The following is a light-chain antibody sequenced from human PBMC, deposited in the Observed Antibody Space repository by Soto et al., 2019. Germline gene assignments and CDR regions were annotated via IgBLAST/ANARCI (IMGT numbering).Light chain of an antibody. V-gene: IGKV1-9*01. J-gene: IGKJ3*01. CDR2: TAS. Sequence: DIQLTQSPSFLSASVGDRVTITCRASQGIYSYLAWYQQKPGKAPKLLISTASTLQSGVPSRFSGSGSGTEFTLTISSLQPEDFATYYCQRLNGYPLTFGPGTKVDIK. CDR3: QRLNGYPLT. CDR1: QGIYSY.